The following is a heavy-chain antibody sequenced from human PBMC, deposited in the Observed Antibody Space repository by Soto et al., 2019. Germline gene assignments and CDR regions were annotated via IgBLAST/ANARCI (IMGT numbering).Heavy chain of an antibody. D-gene: IGHD7-27*01. V-gene: IGHV4-61*03. Sequence: PSETLSLTCIVSGDSVTSGSYYWTWLRQPPGKGLEWIGYISYTGRTKYNPSLQSRVTISVDTSKNDFFLNLSSVTAADTAVYFCAREWGLLPYYVMNVWGHGTAVTVSS. CDR3: AREWGLLPYYVMNV. CDR1: GDSVTSGSYY. J-gene: IGHJ6*02. CDR2: ISYTGRT.